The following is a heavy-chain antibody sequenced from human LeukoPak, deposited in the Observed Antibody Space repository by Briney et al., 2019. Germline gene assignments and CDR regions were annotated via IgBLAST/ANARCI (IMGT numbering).Heavy chain of an antibody. CDR3: ARGEEKATITALDS. Sequence: NPGGSLRLSCAASGFTFSNYDMHWVRQAPGKGLEWVSAISSSSSHIYYADSIKGRFTISRDNAENSLYLQMNSLRAVDTAVYFCARGEEKATITALDSWGQGTLVTVSS. D-gene: IGHD5-24*01. CDR1: GFTFSNYD. J-gene: IGHJ4*02. CDR2: ISSSSSHI. V-gene: IGHV3-21*01.